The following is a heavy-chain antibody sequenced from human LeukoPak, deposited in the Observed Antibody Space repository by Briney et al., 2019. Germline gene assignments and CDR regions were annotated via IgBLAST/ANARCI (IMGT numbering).Heavy chain of an antibody. J-gene: IGHJ4*02. V-gene: IGHV4-39*07. Sequence: PSETLSLTCTVSGGSISSSSYYWGWIRQPPGKGLEWIGSIYYSGSTYYNPSLKSRVTISVDTSKNQFSLKLSSVTAADTAVYYCASWNPISSGWSFDYWGQGTLVTVSS. CDR1: GGSISSSSYY. D-gene: IGHD6-19*01. CDR3: ASWNPISSGWSFDY. CDR2: IYYSGST.